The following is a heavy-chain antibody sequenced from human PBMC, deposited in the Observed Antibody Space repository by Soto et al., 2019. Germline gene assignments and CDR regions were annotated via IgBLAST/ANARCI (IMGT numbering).Heavy chain of an antibody. J-gene: IGHJ5*02. CDR3: ARRTVAAAGTSNWFDP. Sequence: SETLSLTCAVYGGSFSGYYWSWIRQPPGKGLEWIGEINHSGSTNYNPSLKSRVTISVDTSKNQFSLKLSSVTAADTAVYHCARRTVAAAGTSNWFDPWGQGTLVTVSS. D-gene: IGHD6-13*01. CDR2: INHSGST. V-gene: IGHV4-34*01. CDR1: GGSFSGYY.